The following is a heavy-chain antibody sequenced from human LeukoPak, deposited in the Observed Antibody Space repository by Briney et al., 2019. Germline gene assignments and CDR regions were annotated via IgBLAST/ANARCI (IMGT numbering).Heavy chain of an antibody. Sequence: GGSLRLSCAASGFTLSSYAMSWVRQAPGKGLEWVSSISAGGGSTNYADSVKGRFTISRENPKNTLYLQMNSLRAEDTAVYYCAKEKYYGSDWGQGTLVTVSS. CDR3: AKEKYYGSD. D-gene: IGHD3-10*01. V-gene: IGHV3-23*01. CDR1: GFTLSSYA. J-gene: IGHJ4*02. CDR2: ISAGGGST.